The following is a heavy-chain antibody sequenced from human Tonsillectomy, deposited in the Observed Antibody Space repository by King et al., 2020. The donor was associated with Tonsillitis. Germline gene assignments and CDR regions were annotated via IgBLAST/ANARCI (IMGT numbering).Heavy chain of an antibody. Sequence: VQLVESGGGLVQPGGSLRLSCAASGFTFCSYAMSWVRQAPGEGLEWVSGISGSGSSTDYADSVQGRLTISRHNSNNTLYPQMNSLRGEDTAIYYCAKAVWGCGGGSGYSAFDYWGQGTLVTVSS. CDR3: AKAVWGCGGGSGYSAFDY. V-gene: IGHV3-23*04. CDR2: ISGSGSST. D-gene: IGHD2-15*01. J-gene: IGHJ4*02. CDR1: GFTFCSYA.